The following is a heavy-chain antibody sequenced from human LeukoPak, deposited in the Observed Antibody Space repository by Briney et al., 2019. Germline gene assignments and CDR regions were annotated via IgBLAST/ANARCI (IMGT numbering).Heavy chain of an antibody. Sequence: GGSLRLSCAASGFTFSSYAMSWVRQAPGKGLEWVSAISGSGGSTYYADSVKGRFTISRDNSKNTLYLQMNSLRAEDTAVYYCARGVGPLGYYYNMDVWGQGTTVTVSS. D-gene: IGHD2-2*01. CDR1: GFTFSSYA. V-gene: IGHV3-23*01. CDR2: ISGSGGST. CDR3: ARGVGPLGYYYNMDV. J-gene: IGHJ6*02.